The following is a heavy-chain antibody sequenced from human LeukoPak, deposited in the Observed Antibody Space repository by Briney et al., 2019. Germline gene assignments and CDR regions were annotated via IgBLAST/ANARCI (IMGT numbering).Heavy chain of an antibody. J-gene: IGHJ2*01. CDR1: GFTFSDYY. D-gene: IGHD2-21*02. Sequence: KAGGSLRLSCAASGFTFSDYYMSWIRQAPGKGLEWISYIFSSGSTIYYADSVKGRFTISRDNAKNSLYLQMNSLRAEDTAVYYCARDVTPYWYFDLWGRGTLVTVSS. V-gene: IGHV3-11*04. CDR2: IFSSGSTI. CDR3: ARDVTPYWYFDL.